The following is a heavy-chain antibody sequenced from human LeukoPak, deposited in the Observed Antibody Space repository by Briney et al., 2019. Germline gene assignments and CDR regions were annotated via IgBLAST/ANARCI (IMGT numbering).Heavy chain of an antibody. V-gene: IGHV1-18*01. CDR2: ISAYNGNT. Sequence: ASVKVSCKASGYSFTSFGMNWVRQAPGQGLEWMGWISAYNGNTNYAQKLQGRVTMTTDTSTSTAYMELRSLRSDDTAVYYCAVPRYYYGSGSHLLGYWGQGTLVTVSS. J-gene: IGHJ4*02. CDR3: AVPRYYYGSGSHLLGY. D-gene: IGHD3-10*01. CDR1: GYSFTSFG.